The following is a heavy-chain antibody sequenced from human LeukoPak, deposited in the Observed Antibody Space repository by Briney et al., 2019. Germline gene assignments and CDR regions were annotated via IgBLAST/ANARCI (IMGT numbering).Heavy chain of an antibody. D-gene: IGHD5-18*01. CDR2: IYYTGST. J-gene: IGHJ4*02. CDR1: GGSINSFY. V-gene: IGHV4-59*08. Sequence: SETLSLTCTVSGGSINSFYWSWIRQPPGKGLEWIGHIYYTGSTIYNPSLKSRVTISVDTSKSQFSLKLSSVTAADTAVYYCARQCDTDMAFCDYWGQGTLVTVAS. CDR3: ARQCDTDMAFCDY.